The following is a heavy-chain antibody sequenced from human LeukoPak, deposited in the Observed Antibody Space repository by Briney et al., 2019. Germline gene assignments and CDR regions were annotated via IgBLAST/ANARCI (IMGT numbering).Heavy chain of an antibody. Sequence: GGSLRLSCAASGFTFSSYSMKWVRQAPGKGLEWVSSISSSSSYIYYADSVKGRFTISRDNAKNSLYLQMNSQRTEDTAVYYCARDLLYSSGWYLPNWFDPWGQGTLVTVSS. CDR1: GFTFSSYS. V-gene: IGHV3-21*01. CDR3: ARDLLYSSGWYLPNWFDP. CDR2: ISSSSSYI. J-gene: IGHJ5*02. D-gene: IGHD6-19*01.